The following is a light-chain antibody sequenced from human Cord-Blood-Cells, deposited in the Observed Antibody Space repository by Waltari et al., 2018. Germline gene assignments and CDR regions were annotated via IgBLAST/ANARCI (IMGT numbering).Light chain of an antibody. V-gene: IGKV1-5*03. Sequence: DNQMTQSPSTLSASVGDRVTITCRASQSISSLLAWYQRKPGKAPKLLIYKASSLESGVPSRFGGSGSGTEFTLTISSLQPDDFATYYCQQYNSYSRTFGQGTKLEIK. CDR1: QSISSL. CDR2: KAS. J-gene: IGKJ2*01. CDR3: QQYNSYSRT.